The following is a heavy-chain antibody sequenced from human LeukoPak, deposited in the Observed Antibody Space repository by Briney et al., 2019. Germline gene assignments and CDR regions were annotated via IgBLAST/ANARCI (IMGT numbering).Heavy chain of an antibody. D-gene: IGHD4-11*01. Sequence: PSETLSLTCTVSVGSISSYYGSWIRQPPGKGLEWIVYIYYSGSTDYNPSLKSRVNISVDTSKHQFSLQLSSVPAADMAVYYCAREGVTKYYFDYWGQGTLVTVSS. J-gene: IGHJ4*02. CDR2: IYYSGST. CDR1: VGSISSYY. CDR3: AREGVTKYYFDY. V-gene: IGHV4-59*01.